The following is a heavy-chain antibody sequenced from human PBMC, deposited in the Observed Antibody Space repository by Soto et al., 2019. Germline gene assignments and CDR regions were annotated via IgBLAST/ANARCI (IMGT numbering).Heavy chain of an antibody. D-gene: IGHD3-10*01. CDR2: IFSNDEK. V-gene: IGHV2-26*01. Sequence: QVTLKESGPVLVKPTETLTLTCTVSGFSLSNARVGVSWIRQPTGKALEWLAHIFSNDEKSYRTSLKSRLTISKDTSKSQVVLTMTNMDPVDTATYYCARSNEYGSVKYYGMDVWGQGTTVTVSS. CDR1: GFSLSNARVG. J-gene: IGHJ6*02. CDR3: ARSNEYGSVKYYGMDV.